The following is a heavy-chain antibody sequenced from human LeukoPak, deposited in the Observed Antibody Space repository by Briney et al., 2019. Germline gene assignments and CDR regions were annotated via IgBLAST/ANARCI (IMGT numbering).Heavy chain of an antibody. V-gene: IGHV4-39*07. CDR2: IYYSGST. D-gene: IGHD6-19*01. J-gene: IGHJ6*03. CDR3: ARTRSYYMDV. Sequence: GSLRLSCAASGFTVSSSYMSWVRQPPGKGLEWIGSIYYSGSTYYNPSLKSRVTMSVDTSKNQFSLTLSSVTAADTAVYYCARTRSYYMDVWAKGTTVTVSS. CDR1: GFTVSSSY.